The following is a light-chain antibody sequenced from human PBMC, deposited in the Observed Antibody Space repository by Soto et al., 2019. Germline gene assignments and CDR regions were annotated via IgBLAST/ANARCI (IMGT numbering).Light chain of an antibody. CDR1: QSVGSNY. J-gene: IGKJ1*01. Sequence: EIVLTQSPGTLSLSPGETVTLSCRASQSVGSNYLAWYQQKPGQAPRLLIYGTSSRPTVIPDRFSGSGSGTDFTLTISRLEPEDFAVYYCQQYANSPRTFGQGTKVDIK. CDR3: QQYANSPRT. CDR2: GTS. V-gene: IGKV3-20*01.